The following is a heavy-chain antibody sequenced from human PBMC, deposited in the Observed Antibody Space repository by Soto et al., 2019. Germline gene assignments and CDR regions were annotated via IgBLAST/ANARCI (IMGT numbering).Heavy chain of an antibody. CDR3: AGASTWHPGAFDI. CDR2: IYYSGIT. Sequence: PSETRFLTCTVSGGSISSDYWSWIRQHPGKGLEWIGYIYYSGITYYKPSLKSRVTISVDTSKNLLSLKLSSVTAADSAVYYCAGASTWHPGAFDIWGQGTTVTVSS. V-gene: IGHV4-59*06. J-gene: IGHJ3*02. D-gene: IGHD5-12*01. CDR1: GGSISSDY.